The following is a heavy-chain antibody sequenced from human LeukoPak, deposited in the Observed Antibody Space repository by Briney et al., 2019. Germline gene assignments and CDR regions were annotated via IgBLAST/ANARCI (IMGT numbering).Heavy chain of an antibody. CDR3: ARVADYYGSGSYDAFDI. CDR2: IKQDGSEK. V-gene: IGHV3-7*01. D-gene: IGHD3-10*01. Sequence: GGSLRLSCAASGFSFNVYAMSWVRQAPGKGLEWVANIKQDGSEKYYVDSVKGRFTISRDNANNSLYLQMNSLRAEDTAVYYCARVADYYGSGSYDAFDIWGQGTMVTVSS. CDR1: GFSFNVYA. J-gene: IGHJ3*02.